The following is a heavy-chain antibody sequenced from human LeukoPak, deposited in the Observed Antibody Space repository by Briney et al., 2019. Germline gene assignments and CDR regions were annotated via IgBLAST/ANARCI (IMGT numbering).Heavy chain of an antibody. Sequence: PGRSLRLSCAASGFTFSSYGMHWVRQAPGKGLEWVAVISYDGSNKYYADSVKGRFTISRDNSKNTLYLQMNSLRAEDTAVYYCAKDRESGNLYYFDYWGQGTLVTVSS. D-gene: IGHD4-23*01. J-gene: IGHJ4*02. CDR2: ISYDGSNK. V-gene: IGHV3-30*18. CDR3: AKDRESGNLYYFDY. CDR1: GFTFSSYG.